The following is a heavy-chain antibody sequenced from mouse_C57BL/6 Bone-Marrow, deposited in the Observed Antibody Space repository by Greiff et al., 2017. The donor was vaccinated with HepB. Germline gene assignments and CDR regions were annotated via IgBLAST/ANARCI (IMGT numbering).Heavy chain of an antibody. V-gene: IGHV3-8*01. CDR3: ARSGFYDCDGYCDV. CDR1: GYSITSDY. D-gene: IGHD2-4*01. J-gene: IGHJ1*03. CDR2: ISDSGST. Sequence: EVKLQESGPGLAKPSQTLSLTCSVTGYSITSDYWNWIRKFPGNKLEYMGYISDSGSTYYNPSLKRRISITRNTSKNQYYLQLNSVTTEDTATYYCARSGFYDCDGYCDVWGTGTTVTVSS.